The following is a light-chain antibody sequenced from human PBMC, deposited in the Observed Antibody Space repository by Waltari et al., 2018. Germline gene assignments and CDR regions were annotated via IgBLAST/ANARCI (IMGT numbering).Light chain of an antibody. CDR3: ATWDTSLSFVV. CDR1: SPNIVSPY. V-gene: IGLV1-51*02. CDR2: EDN. J-gene: IGLJ2*01. Sequence: QSVLTQPPSVSAAPGQTVTISCSGRSPNIVSPYLSWYQQFPGTAPKLLIFEDNKRPSGIPARFSGSKSGTSATLGITGLQTGDDATYYCATWDTSLSFVVFGGGTKLTV.